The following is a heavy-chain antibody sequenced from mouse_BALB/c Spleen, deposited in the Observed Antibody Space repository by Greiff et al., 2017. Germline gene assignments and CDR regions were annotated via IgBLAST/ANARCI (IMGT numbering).Heavy chain of an antibody. CDR3: ASRLLRNYAMDY. CDR1: GFSLTSYG. J-gene: IGHJ4*01. Sequence: QVQLQQSGPGLVQPSQSLSITCTVSGFSLTSYGVHWVRQSPGKGLEWLGVIWSGGSTDYNAAFISRLSISKDNSKSQVFFKMNSLQANDTAIYYCASRLLRNYAMDYWGQGTSVTVSS. CDR2: IWSGGST. D-gene: IGHD2-3*01. V-gene: IGHV2-2*02.